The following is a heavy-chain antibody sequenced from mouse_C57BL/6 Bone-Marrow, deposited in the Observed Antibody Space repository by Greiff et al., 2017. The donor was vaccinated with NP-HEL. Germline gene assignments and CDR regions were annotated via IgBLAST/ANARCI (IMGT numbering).Heavy chain of an antibody. CDR3: ARGITTVGDYWYFDV. CDR2: IHPNSGST. J-gene: IGHJ1*03. V-gene: IGHV1-64*01. D-gene: IGHD1-1*01. Sequence: QVQLKQPGAELVKPGASVKLSCKASGYTFTSYWMHWVKQRPGQGLEWIGMIHPNSGSTNYNEKFKSKATLTVDKSSSTAYMQLSSLTSEDSAVYYCARGITTVGDYWYFDVWGTGTTVTVSS. CDR1: GYTFTSYW.